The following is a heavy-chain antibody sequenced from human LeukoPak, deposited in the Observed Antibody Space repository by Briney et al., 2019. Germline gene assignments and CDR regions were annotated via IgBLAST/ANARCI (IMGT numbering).Heavy chain of an antibody. J-gene: IGHJ4*02. CDR1: GGSISSYY. V-gene: IGHV4-59*08. CDR3: ARLGRDYDILTGYYHPPL. Sequence: PSETLSLTCTVSGGSISSYYWSWIRQPPGKGLEWIGYIYYSGSTNYNPSLKSRVTISVDTSKNQFSLKLTSVTAADTAVYYCARLGRDYDILTGYYHPPLWGQGTLVTVPS. D-gene: IGHD3-9*01. CDR2: IYYSGST.